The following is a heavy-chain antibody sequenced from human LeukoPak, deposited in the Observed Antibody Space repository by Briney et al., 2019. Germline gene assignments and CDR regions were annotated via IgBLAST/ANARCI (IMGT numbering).Heavy chain of an antibody. CDR2: VSYDGSNR. CDR3: ARDNYYYYMDV. V-gene: IGHV3-30*04. CDR1: GFTFSSYA. J-gene: IGHJ6*03. Sequence: PGGSLRLSCAASGFTFSSYAMHWVRQAPGKGLEWVALVSYDGSNRYYADSVKGRFTISRDNSKNTLYLQMNSLRAEDTALYYCARDNYYYYMDVWGTGTTVTVPS.